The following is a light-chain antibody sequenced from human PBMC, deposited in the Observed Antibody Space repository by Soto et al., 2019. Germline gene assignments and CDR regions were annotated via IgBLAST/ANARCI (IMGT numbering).Light chain of an antibody. CDR3: NSYTSSSTGV. CDR1: SSDVGGYNY. V-gene: IGLV2-14*03. Sequence: QSALTLPASVSGSPGQSITISCTGTSSDVGGYNYVSWYQQHPGKAPKLMIYDVSSRPSGVSNRFSGSKSGNTASLTISGLQAEDEADYYCNSYTSSSTGVFGGGTKLTVL. CDR2: DVS. J-gene: IGLJ2*01.